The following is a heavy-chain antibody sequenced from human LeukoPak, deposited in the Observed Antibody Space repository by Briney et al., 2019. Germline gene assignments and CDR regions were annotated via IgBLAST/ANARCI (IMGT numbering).Heavy chain of an antibody. D-gene: IGHD3-22*01. Sequence: GGSLRLSYAASGFTFSTYAMSWVRQAPGKGLEWVSVISGSGGSTYYADSVEGRFIISRDNSKNTLYLQMNSLRVEDTAAYYCAKRGYDTSGYYGYFDYWGQGTLVTVSS. CDR1: GFTFSTYA. V-gene: IGHV3-23*01. J-gene: IGHJ4*02. CDR3: AKRGYDTSGYYGYFDY. CDR2: ISGSGGST.